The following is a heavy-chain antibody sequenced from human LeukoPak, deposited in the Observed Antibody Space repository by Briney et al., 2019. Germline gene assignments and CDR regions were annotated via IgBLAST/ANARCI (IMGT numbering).Heavy chain of an antibody. CDR1: GFTFSNYG. Sequence: KTGGSLRLSCAASGFTFSNYGMNWVRQAPGKGLEWVSSISSSSSYIYYADSVKGRFTIARDNAKNSLYLQMNSVRAEDTAVYYCAKSSGWNYYYYYMDVWGKGTTVIASS. CDR3: AKSSGWNYYYYYMDV. CDR2: ISSSSSYI. J-gene: IGHJ6*03. D-gene: IGHD6-19*01. V-gene: IGHV3-21*01.